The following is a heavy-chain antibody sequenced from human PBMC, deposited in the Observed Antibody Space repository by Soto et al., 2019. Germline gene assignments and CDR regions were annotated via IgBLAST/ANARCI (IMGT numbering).Heavy chain of an antibody. CDR2: IYYSGST. J-gene: IGHJ6*02. Sequence: SETLSLTCTVSGGSISSGGYYWSWIRQHPGKGPEWIGYIYYSGSTYYNPSLKSRVTISVDTSKNQFSLKLSSVTAADTAVYYCARRGDYGDSMNYYYGMDVWGQGTTVTVSS. D-gene: IGHD4-17*01. CDR1: GGSISSGGYY. V-gene: IGHV4-31*03. CDR3: ARRGDYGDSMNYYYGMDV.